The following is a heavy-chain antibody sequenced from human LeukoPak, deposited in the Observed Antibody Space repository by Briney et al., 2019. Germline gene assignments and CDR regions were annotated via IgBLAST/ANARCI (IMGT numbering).Heavy chain of an antibody. CDR3: ARHGYYDFWSGTQYYFDY. J-gene: IGHJ4*02. V-gene: IGHV4-34*01. CDR1: GGSFSGYY. D-gene: IGHD3-3*01. CDR2: INHSGST. Sequence: PSETLSLTCAVYGGSFSGYYWSWIRQPPGKGLEWIGEINHSGSTNYNPSLKSRVTISVDTSKNQFSLKLSSVTAADTAVYYCARHGYYDFWSGTQYYFDYWGQGTLVTVSS.